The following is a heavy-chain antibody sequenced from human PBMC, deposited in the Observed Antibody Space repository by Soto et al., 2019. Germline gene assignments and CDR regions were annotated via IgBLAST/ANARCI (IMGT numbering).Heavy chain of an antibody. CDR1: SCY. CDR3: ARYHADFWSGYYRGDYFDY. J-gene: IGHJ4*02. Sequence: SCYSSWIRQHKKKGLEWIGYIYYSGSTNYNPSLKSRVTISVDTSRNQFSLKLSSVTAADTAVYYCARYHADFWSGYYRGDYFDYRGQGTLVTVSS. D-gene: IGHD3-3*01. CDR2: IYYSGST. V-gene: IGHV4-59*01.